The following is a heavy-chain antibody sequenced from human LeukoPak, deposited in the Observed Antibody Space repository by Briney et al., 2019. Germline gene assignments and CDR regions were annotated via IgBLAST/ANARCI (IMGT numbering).Heavy chain of an antibody. CDR1: GFTFDDYG. V-gene: IGHV3-20*04. CDR3: ARRVLGKYERSGYPYFDY. D-gene: IGHD3-22*01. J-gene: IGHJ4*02. Sequence: TGGSLRLSCGASGFTFDDYGMSWVRQAPGRGPELVSGIDWSGGSTGYADSVKGRFTISRDNAKNSLYLQMNSLGAEDTALYYCARRVLGKYERSGYPYFDYWGQGTLVTVSS. CDR2: IDWSGGST.